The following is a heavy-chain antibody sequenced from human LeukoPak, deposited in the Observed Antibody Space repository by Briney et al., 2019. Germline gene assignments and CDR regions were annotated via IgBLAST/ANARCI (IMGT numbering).Heavy chain of an antibody. V-gene: IGHV3-30*18. CDR1: GFTFSHYG. CDR2: ISDDGSSE. J-gene: IGHJ4*02. Sequence: GGSLRLSCAASGFTFSHYGMHWLRQAPGKGLEWVTLISDDGSSEYYADSVQGRFTISRDNSKNTLYLQMNSLRAEDTAVYYCAQDRQRRDYSYFNYWGQGTLVTVSS. CDR3: AQDRQRRDYSYFNY. D-gene: IGHD2-21*01.